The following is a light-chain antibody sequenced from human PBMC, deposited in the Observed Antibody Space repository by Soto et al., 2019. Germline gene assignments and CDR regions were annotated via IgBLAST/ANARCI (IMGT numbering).Light chain of an antibody. CDR2: GVS. Sequence: ETVLTQSPGTLSLSPGERATLSCRASQSVSSSYLAWYKQRPGQAPRLLIYGVSSRATGIPDRFSGSGSGTEFTLTISRLEPEDFEVYYCQQYGSSPWTFGQGTKVDIK. CDR1: QSVSSSY. J-gene: IGKJ1*01. CDR3: QQYGSSPWT. V-gene: IGKV3-20*01.